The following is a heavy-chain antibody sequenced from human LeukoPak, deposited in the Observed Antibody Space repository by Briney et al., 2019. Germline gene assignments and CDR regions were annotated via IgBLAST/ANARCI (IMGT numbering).Heavy chain of an antibody. CDR1: GFKFDDYG. V-gene: IGHV3-20*04. D-gene: IGHD3-22*01. CDR2: INRNGAWT. J-gene: IGHJ5*02. CDR3: AGYYYDSSRGFDL. Sequence: PGGSLRLSCAASGFKFDDYGMSWVRQAPGKGLEWVCDINRNGAWTGYADSVKGRFTISRDNAKSSLYLQMNSLRAEDTALYYCAGYYYDSSRGFDLWGQGTLVTVSA.